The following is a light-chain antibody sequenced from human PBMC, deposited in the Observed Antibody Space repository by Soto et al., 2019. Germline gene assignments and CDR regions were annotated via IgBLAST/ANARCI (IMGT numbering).Light chain of an antibody. Sequence: DIVMTQSPLSLPVTPGEPASISCRSSQSLLHSNGYNYLDWYLQKPGQSPQLLIYLGSNRASGVPDRFSGSGSGTDFTLKISRVEAEDVGVYYCMQALQTHAPTFGGGTKVEIK. V-gene: IGKV2-28*01. J-gene: IGKJ4*01. CDR1: QSLLHSNGYNY. CDR2: LGS. CDR3: MQALQTHAPT.